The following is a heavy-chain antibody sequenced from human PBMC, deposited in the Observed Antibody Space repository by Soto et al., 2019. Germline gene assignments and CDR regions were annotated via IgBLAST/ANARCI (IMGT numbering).Heavy chain of an antibody. D-gene: IGHD3-3*01. CDR1: GYTFTGYY. J-gene: IGHJ6*02. Sequence: ASVNVSCKASGYTFTGYYMHWVRQAPGQGLEWMGWINPNSGGTNYAQKFQGWVTMTRDTSISTAYMELSRLRSDDTAVYYCARAERITIFGVVDQYYYYGMDVWGQGTTVTVSS. CDR2: INPNSGGT. V-gene: IGHV1-2*04. CDR3: ARAERITIFGVVDQYYYYGMDV.